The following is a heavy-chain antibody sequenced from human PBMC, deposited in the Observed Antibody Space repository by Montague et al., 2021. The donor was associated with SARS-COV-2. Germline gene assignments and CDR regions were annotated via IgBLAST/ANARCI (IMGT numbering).Heavy chain of an antibody. D-gene: IGHD6-19*01. CDR3: ARLIGSGWTDAFDF. CDR1: DDSVNTNQ. Sequence: SETLSLTCVVSDDSVNTNQWTWVRQPPGKGLEWIGHVFYTGSTKYNPSLESRVTISIDTSKNQFALRLNSVSAADTAIYYCARLIGSGWTDAFDFWGQGTMVTVSS. J-gene: IGHJ3*01. CDR2: VFYTGST. V-gene: IGHV4-59*02.